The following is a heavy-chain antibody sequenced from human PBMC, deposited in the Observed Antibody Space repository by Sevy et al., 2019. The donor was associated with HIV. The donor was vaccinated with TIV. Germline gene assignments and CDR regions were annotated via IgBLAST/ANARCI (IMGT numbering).Heavy chain of an antibody. CDR3: ARGDYYDSSDYYTDAFDI. D-gene: IGHD3-22*01. V-gene: IGHV3-7*04. CDR1: GFTFSRYW. Sequence: GGSLRLSCAASGFTFSRYWMSWVRQAPGKGLEWVGNIKEDGREKYYADFVKGRFTISRDNAKKSVYVQMNSLRAEDTAMYYCARGDYYDSSDYYTDAFDIWGQGTMVTVSS. J-gene: IGHJ3*02. CDR2: IKEDGREK.